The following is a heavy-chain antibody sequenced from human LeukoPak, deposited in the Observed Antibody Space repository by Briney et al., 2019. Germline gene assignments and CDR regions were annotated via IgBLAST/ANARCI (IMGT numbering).Heavy chain of an antibody. V-gene: IGHV4-34*01. CDR2: INHSGST. J-gene: IGHJ6*03. Sequence: SETLSLTCAVYGGSFSGYYWSWIRQPPGKGLEWIGEINHSGSTNYNPSLKSRVTISVDTSKNQFSLKLNSVTAADTAVYYCAVTYYDFWSGYSHYYYYMDDWGKGTTVTVSS. CDR1: GGSFSGYY. CDR3: AVTYYDFWSGYSHYYYYMDD. D-gene: IGHD3-3*01.